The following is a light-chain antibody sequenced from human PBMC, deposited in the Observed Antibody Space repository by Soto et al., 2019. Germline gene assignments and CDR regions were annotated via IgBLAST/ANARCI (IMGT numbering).Light chain of an antibody. CDR1: SSDVGGYNY. CDR3: SSYTSSSTLV. V-gene: IGLV2-14*01. J-gene: IGLJ1*01. Sequence: QSALTQPASVSGSPGQSITISCTGTSSDVGGYNYVSWYQQHPGKAPKLMIYEVSNRPSGVSNRFSGSKSGNTASLTISGLQAEDEAEDYCSSYTSSSTLVFGTGTKLTGL. CDR2: EVS.